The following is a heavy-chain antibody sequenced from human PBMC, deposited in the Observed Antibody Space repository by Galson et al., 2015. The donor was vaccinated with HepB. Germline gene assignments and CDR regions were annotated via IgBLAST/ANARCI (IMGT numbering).Heavy chain of an antibody. CDR1: GFTFSSYA. CDR2: ISSNGGST. J-gene: IGHJ4*02. D-gene: IGHD5-18*01. V-gene: IGHV3-64D*06. Sequence: SLRLSCAASGFTFSSYAMHWVRQAPGKGLEYVSAISSNGGSTYYADSVKGRFTISRDNSKNTLYLQMSSLRAEDTAVYYCVKVTAMVSVRYFDYWGQGTLVTVSS. CDR3: VKVTAMVSVRYFDY.